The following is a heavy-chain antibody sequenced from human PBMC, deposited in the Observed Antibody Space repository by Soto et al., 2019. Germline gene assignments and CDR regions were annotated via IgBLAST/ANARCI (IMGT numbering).Heavy chain of an antibody. V-gene: IGHV3-48*03. CDR3: ARPLTIFDYGMDV. CDR1: GFAFSSYE. Sequence: VGSLRLSCVFSGFAFSSYEMNWVRQAPGKGLEWLSHITSNSDTIYYTDSVRGRFTISADKSISTAYLQWSSLKASDTAMYYCARPLTIFDYGMDVWGQGTTVTVSS. D-gene: IGHD3-3*01. J-gene: IGHJ6*02. CDR2: ITSNSDTI.